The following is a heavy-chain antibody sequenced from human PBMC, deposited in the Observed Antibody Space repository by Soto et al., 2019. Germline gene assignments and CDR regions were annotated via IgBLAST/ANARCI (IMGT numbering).Heavy chain of an antibody. Sequence: VQLQQWGAGLLKPSETLSLTCAVYGGSFSGYCWSWIRQTPGERLEWVGDICHGGGANYNPSLKSRVSFSMNPSKNQFSLKLNSVIAADTAVYYCAGYSNSWSKDVKHGGRGSLVTVSS. V-gene: IGHV4-34*01. CDR3: AGYSNSWSKDVKH. D-gene: IGHD6-13*01. CDR1: GGSFSGYC. J-gene: IGHJ1*01. CDR2: ICHGGGA.